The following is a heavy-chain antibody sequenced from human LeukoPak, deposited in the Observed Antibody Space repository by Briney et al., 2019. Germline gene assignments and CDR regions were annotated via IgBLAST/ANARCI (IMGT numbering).Heavy chain of an antibody. CDR1: GYTFTGYY. Sequence: ASVKVSCKASGYTFTGYYMHWVRQAPGQGLEWMGWINPNSGGTNYAQKFQGRVTMTTDTSTSTAYMELRSLRSDDTAVYYCARDFGSHYYDSSGYYRVPDYWGQGTLVTVSS. D-gene: IGHD3-22*01. V-gene: IGHV1-2*02. J-gene: IGHJ4*02. CDR3: ARDFGSHYYDSSGYYRVPDY. CDR2: INPNSGGT.